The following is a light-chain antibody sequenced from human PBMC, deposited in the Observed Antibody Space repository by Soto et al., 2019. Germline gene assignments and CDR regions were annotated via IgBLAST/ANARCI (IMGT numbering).Light chain of an antibody. J-gene: IGKJ2*01. Sequence: EIVLTQSPGTLSVSPGERATLSCRASQSVSSSYLAWYQQKPGQAPRLLIYGASTRATGFPDRFSGSGSGTDFALTISSLEPEDFAVYYCQQYGSSPPYTFGQGTKLDIK. CDR2: GAS. V-gene: IGKV3-20*01. CDR1: QSVSSSY. CDR3: QQYGSSPPYT.